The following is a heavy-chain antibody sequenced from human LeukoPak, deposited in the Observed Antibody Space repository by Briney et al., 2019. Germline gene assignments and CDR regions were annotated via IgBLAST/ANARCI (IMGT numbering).Heavy chain of an antibody. D-gene: IGHD5-18*01. V-gene: IGHV3-48*04. CDR3: AVSGYSYGDRFDY. Sequence: AGGSLRLSCAASGFTFSSYSMNWVRQAPGKGLEWVSYISSSGSTIYYADSVKGRFTISRDNAKNSLYLQMNSLRAEDTAVYYCAVSGYSYGDRFDYWGQGTLVTVSS. CDR2: ISSSGSTI. CDR1: GFTFSSYS. J-gene: IGHJ4*02.